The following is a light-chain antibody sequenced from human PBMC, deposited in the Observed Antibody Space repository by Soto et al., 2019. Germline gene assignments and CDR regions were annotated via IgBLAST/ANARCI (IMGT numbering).Light chain of an antibody. J-gene: IGLJ3*02. V-gene: IGLV2-8*01. Sequence: QSALTQPPSASGSPGQAVTISCTGTSSDVGGYSYVSWYQQHPGKAPKVMIYEVNKRPSGVPDRFSGSKSGYTASLTISGLQSEDEAFYYCASYASGGTPWVFGGGTKLTVL. CDR3: ASYASGGTPWV. CDR1: SSDVGGYSY. CDR2: EVN.